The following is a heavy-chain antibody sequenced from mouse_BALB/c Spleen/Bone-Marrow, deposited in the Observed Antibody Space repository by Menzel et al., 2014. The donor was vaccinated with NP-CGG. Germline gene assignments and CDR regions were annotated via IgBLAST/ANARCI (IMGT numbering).Heavy chain of an antibody. CDR2: IRNKANGYTT. D-gene: IGHD1-1*02. J-gene: IGHJ2*01. CDR3: ARDKGGILFDY. CDR1: GFTFTDYY. V-gene: IGHV7-3*02. Sequence: EVKLVESGGGLVQPGGSLRLSRATSGFTFTDYYMNWVRQPPGKALEWLGFIRNKANGYTTEYSASVKGRFTISRDNSQSILYLQMNTLRAEDSATYYCARDKGGILFDYWGQGTTLTVSS.